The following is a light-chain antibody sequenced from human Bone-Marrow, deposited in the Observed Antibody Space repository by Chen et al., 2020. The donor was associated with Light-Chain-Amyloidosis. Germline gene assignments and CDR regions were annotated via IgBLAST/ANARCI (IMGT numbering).Light chain of an antibody. CDR3: QQYKSYTFT. CDR2: RAS. CDR1: QDIGDW. V-gene: IGKV1-5*03. J-gene: IGKJ2*01. Sequence: DIRMTQSPSTLSASVGDRVTITCRASQDIGDWLAWFQQKPGRAPNLLIYRASNLESGVPSRFTSSGSGTDFTLTISSLQPDDFATYFCQQYKSYTFTFGPGTKL.